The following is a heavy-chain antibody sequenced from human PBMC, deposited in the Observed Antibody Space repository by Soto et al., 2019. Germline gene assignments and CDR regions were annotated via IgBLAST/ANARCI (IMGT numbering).Heavy chain of an antibody. D-gene: IGHD4-4*01. CDR2: IYPGDSDT. V-gene: IGHV5-51*01. J-gene: IGHJ6*03. Sequence: GESLKISCKGSGYSFTSYWIGWVRQMPGKGLEWMGIIYPGDSDTRYSPSFQGQVTISADKSISTAYLQWSSLKASDTAMYYCARLNDYSNYEHRDWQYYMDVWGKGTTVTVSS. CDR3: ARLNDYSNYEHRDWQYYMDV. CDR1: GYSFTSYW.